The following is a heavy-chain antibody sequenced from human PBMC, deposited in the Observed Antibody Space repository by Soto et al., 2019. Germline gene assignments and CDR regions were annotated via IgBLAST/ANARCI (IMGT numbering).Heavy chain of an antibody. CDR3: ARHDVSYGQYNCLDP. D-gene: IGHD5-18*01. V-gene: IGHV4-39*01. CDR2: IYFSGNT. CDR1: SGSISSSSYY. Sequence: QLQLQESGPGLVKPSETLSLTCTVSSGSISSSSYYWGWIRQPQGKGLQWIGSIYFSGNTYYNPSLKGRVTITVDTPTTRSSLKVCSETAAATPVYYCARHDVSYGQYNCLDPWCQGTLVTVSS. J-gene: IGHJ5*02.